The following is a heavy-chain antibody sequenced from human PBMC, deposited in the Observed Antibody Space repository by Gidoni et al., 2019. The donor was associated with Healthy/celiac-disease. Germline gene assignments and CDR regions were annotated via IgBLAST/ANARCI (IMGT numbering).Heavy chain of an antibody. CDR2: IYTSGST. J-gene: IGHJ5*02. Sequence: QVQLQESGPGLVKPSQTLSLTCTVSGGSISSGSYYWSWIRQPAGKGLEWIGRIYTSGSTNYNPSLKSRVTISVDTSKNQFSLKLSSVTAADTAVYYCARAWLVVVPAANRLSWFDPWGQGTLVTVSS. CDR1: GGSISSGSYY. D-gene: IGHD2-2*01. CDR3: ARAWLVVVPAANRLSWFDP. V-gene: IGHV4-61*02.